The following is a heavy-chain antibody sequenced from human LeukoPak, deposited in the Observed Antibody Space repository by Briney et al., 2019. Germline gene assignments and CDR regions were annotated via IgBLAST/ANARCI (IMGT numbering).Heavy chain of an antibody. CDR2: IYYSGST. D-gene: IGHD6-13*01. J-gene: IGHJ3*02. CDR1: GGSISSSYYY. V-gene: IGHV4-39*07. Sequence: SETLSLTCTVSGGSISSSYYYWGWIRQPPGKGLEWIGTIYYSGSTYYNPSLKSRVTISVDTSKNRFSLKLSSVTAADTAVYYCARDPTGIAAKNAFDIWGQGTMVTVSS. CDR3: ARDPTGIAAKNAFDI.